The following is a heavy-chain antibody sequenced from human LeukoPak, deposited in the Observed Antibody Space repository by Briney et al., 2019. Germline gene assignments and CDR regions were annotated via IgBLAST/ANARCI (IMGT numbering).Heavy chain of an antibody. CDR3: ARDRITMIVVVIRYYGMDV. D-gene: IGHD3-22*01. CDR1: GGTFSSYA. V-gene: IGHV1-69*04. Sequence: ASVKVSCKASGGTFSSYAISWVRQAPGQGLEWMGRIIPILGIANYAQKFQGRVTITADKSTSTAYMELSSLRSEDTAVYYCARDRITMIVVVIRYYGMDVWGQGTTVTVSS. CDR2: IIPILGIA. J-gene: IGHJ6*02.